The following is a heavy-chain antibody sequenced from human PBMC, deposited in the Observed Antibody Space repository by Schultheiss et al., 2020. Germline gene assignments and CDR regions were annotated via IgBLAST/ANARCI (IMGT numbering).Heavy chain of an antibody. CDR1: GFTFSSYA. J-gene: IGHJ6*02. CDR2: ISYDGSNK. Sequence: GGSLRLSCAASGFTFSSYAMHWVRQAPGKGLEWVAVISYDGSNKYYADSVKGRFTISRDSSQNTLFLQMNSLRADDTALYYCARDRDTIFSDGMDVWGQGTTVTVSS. V-gene: IGHV3-30-3*01. D-gene: IGHD3-9*01. CDR3: ARDRDTIFSDGMDV.